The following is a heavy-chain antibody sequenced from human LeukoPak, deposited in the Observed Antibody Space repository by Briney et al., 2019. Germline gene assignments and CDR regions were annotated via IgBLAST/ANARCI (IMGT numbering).Heavy chain of an antibody. Sequence: PGGSLRLSCAASGLTFSSYGMHWVRQAPGKGLEWVAVIWYDGSNKYYADSVKGRFTISRDNSKNTLYLQMNSLRAEDTAVYYCARDPYAILWEPSPHFDYWGQGTLVTVSS. CDR3: ARDPYAILWEPSPHFDY. CDR2: IWYDGSNK. J-gene: IGHJ4*02. V-gene: IGHV3-33*01. D-gene: IGHD2-8*01. CDR1: GLTFSSYG.